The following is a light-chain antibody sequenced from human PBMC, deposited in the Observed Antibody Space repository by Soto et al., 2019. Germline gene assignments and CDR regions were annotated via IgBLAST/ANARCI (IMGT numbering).Light chain of an antibody. V-gene: IGKV3-15*01. J-gene: IGKJ1*01. Sequence: IVMTQSPATLSVSPGERATLSCRASQSVSSDLAWYHQKPGQAPRLLIYGASTGATGIPARFSGSGSGTEFTLTINSLQSEDFAVYYCQQYNNWTRKFGQGTKV. CDR1: QSVSSD. CDR2: GAS. CDR3: QQYNNWTRK.